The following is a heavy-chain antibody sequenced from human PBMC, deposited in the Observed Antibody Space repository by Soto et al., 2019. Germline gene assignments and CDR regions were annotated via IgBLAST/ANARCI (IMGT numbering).Heavy chain of an antibody. J-gene: IGHJ4*02. CDR1: GGTFSSYA. D-gene: IGHD5-18*01. Sequence: QVQLVQSGAEVTKPGSSVKVSCKASGGTFSSYAISWVRQAPGQGLEWMGGIIPIFGTANYAQKFQGRVTITADESTSTAYMELSSLRSEDTAVYYCARDLRGIQLWFYFDYWGQGTLVTVSS. CDR2: IIPIFGTA. CDR3: ARDLRGIQLWFYFDY. V-gene: IGHV1-69*12.